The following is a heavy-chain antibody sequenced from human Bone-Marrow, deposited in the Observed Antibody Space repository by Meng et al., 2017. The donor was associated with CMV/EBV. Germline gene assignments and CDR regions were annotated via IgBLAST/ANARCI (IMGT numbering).Heavy chain of an antibody. D-gene: IGHD3-3*02. V-gene: IGHV3-7*01. CDR2: IKQDGSEK. CDR1: GFTFSSYW. J-gene: IGHJ6*02. CDR3: AKDAFYSIGMDV. Sequence: GESLKISCAASGFTFSSYWMSWVRQAPGKGLEWVANIKQDGSEKYYADSVKGRFTISRDNSKNTLYLQMNSLRAEDTAVYYCAKDAFYSIGMDVWGQGTTVTVSS.